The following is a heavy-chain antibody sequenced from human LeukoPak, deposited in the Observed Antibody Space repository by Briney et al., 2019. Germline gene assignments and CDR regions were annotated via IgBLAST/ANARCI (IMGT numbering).Heavy chain of an antibody. CDR3: AQVQTGSGYYHPFDY. CDR2: INPSAGST. V-gene: IGHV1-46*01. D-gene: IGHD3-22*01. J-gene: IGHJ4*02. Sequence: ASVKVSCKASGYTFTSYGISWVRQAPGQGLGWMGMINPSAGSTTYAQNFQGRVTMSRDTSTSTVYMELSSLRSDDTAVYYCAQVQTGSGYYHPFDYWGQGTLVTVSS. CDR1: GYTFTSYG.